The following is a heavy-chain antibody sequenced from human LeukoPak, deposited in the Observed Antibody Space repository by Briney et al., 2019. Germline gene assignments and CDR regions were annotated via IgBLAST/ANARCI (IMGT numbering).Heavy chain of an antibody. CDR3: VRSPWNYSDDY. V-gene: IGHV4-34*01. Sequence: SETLSLTCAVYGGSFSSYYWSWIRQPPGKGLEWIGEINHSGSTNYNPSIKSRVTILVDTSKTKFSLKLSSVTAADTAVYYCVRSPWNYSDDYWGQGTLVTVSS. CDR1: GGSFSSYY. D-gene: IGHD1-7*01. J-gene: IGHJ4*02. CDR2: INHSGST.